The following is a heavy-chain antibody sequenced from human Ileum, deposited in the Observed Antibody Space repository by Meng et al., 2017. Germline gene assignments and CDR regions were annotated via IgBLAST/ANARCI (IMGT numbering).Heavy chain of an antibody. CDR2: IWFDGSKT. J-gene: IGHJ4*02. D-gene: IGHD6-19*01. Sequence: QVDLVGAGGGVVQPGTSLRLSCAASGFTFRSYGMHWVRQAPGKGLEWVAVIWFDGSKTYYADSVKGRFTVSRDNSKNTLYLQMNSLRADDTAGYYCARYRSGSSDYWGPGTLVTVSS. V-gene: IGHV3-33*01. CDR3: ARYRSGSSDY. CDR1: GFTFRSYG.